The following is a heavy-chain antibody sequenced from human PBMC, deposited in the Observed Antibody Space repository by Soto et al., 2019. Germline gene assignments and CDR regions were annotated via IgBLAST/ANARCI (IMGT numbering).Heavy chain of an antibody. Sequence: PGGSLRLSCAASGFTFSSYAMSWVRQAPGKGLEWVSAISGSGGSTYYADSVKGRFTISRDNSKNTLYLQMNSLRAEDTAVYYCAKDRNQWLVPSWFDPWGQGTQVTVSS. V-gene: IGHV3-23*01. D-gene: IGHD6-19*01. CDR1: GFTFSSYA. J-gene: IGHJ5*02. CDR3: AKDRNQWLVPSWFDP. CDR2: ISGSGGST.